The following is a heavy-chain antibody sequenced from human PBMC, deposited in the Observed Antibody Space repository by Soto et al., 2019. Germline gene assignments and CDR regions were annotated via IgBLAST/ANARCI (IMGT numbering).Heavy chain of an antibody. CDR2: IIPIFGTA. CDR3: EMGYCSGGSCYGFSYYYGMDV. J-gene: IGHJ6*02. D-gene: IGHD2-15*01. CDR1: GGTFSSYA. Sequence: SVKVSCKASGGTFSSYAISWVRQAPGQGLEWMGGIIPIFGTANYAQKFHGRVTITADESTSTAYMELSSLRSEDTAVYYCEMGYCSGGSCYGFSYYYGMDVWGQGTTVTVSS. V-gene: IGHV1-69*13.